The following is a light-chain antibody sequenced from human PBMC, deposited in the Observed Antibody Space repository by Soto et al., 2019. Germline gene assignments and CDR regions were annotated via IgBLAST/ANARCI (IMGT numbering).Light chain of an antibody. J-gene: IGKJ1*01. Sequence: DIQMTQSPSTLSASVGDRVTITCRASQSINSWLAWYQQKPGTAPKLLIYKASTLQSGDPSRYSGSGSGTEFTLTISSLQPDDSATYYCQQYNDNWTFGQGTKVDIK. CDR1: QSINSW. CDR3: QQYNDNWT. CDR2: KAS. V-gene: IGKV1-5*03.